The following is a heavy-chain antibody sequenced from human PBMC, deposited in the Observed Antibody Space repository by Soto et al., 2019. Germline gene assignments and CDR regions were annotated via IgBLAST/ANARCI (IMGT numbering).Heavy chain of an antibody. CDR2: ISWNSATL. Sequence: EVQLVESGGGLVQPGGSVRLSCVGSGFIFEDFAMNWVRQVPGKGLEWVSGISWNSATLAYADSVKGRFIVSRDNAKNTLYLQMNSLRPEDAALYYCAKDVGSYYYDTIAYLYDYWGQGTLVTVSS. V-gene: IGHV3-9*01. CDR1: GFIFEDFA. D-gene: IGHD3-22*01. CDR3: AKDVGSYYYDTIAYLYDY. J-gene: IGHJ4*02.